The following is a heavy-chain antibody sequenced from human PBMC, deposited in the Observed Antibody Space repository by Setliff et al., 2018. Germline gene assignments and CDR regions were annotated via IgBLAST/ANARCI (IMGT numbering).Heavy chain of an antibody. Sequence: SETLSLTCTVSGYSISNDYFWGWVRQPPGKGLEWIGSIYHSGSTSYYPSLKSRVTISVDTSKNQFSLNLSSVTAADTAVYYCAKHRSYFDYWGQGTLVTVST. CDR2: IYHSGST. CDR1: GYSISNDYF. CDR3: AKHRSYFDY. V-gene: IGHV4-38-2*02. J-gene: IGHJ4*02.